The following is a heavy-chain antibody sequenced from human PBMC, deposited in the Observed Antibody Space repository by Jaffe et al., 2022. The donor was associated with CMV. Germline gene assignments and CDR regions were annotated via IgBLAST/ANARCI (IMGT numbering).Heavy chain of an antibody. Sequence: EVQLVESGGGLVKPGGSLRLSCAASGFTFSSYSMNWVRQAPGKGLEWVSSISSSSSYIYYADSVKGRFTISRDNAKNSLYLQMNSLRAEDTAVYYCARDRIVTIFGVVKEGAFDIWGQGTMVTVSS. V-gene: IGHV3-21*01. CDR1: GFTFSSYS. D-gene: IGHD3-3*01. J-gene: IGHJ3*02. CDR2: ISSSSSYI. CDR3: ARDRIVTIFGVVKEGAFDI.